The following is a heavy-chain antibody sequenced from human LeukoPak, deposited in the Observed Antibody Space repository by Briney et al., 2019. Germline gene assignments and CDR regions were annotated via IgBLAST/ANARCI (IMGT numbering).Heavy chain of an antibody. V-gene: IGHV4-34*01. Sequence: SETLSLTCAVYGGSFSGYYWGWIRQPPGKGLEWIGEINHSGSTNYNPSLKSRVTISVDTSKNQFSLKLSSVTAADTAVYYCASLMVADDAFDIWGQGTMVTVSS. D-gene: IGHD5-12*01. CDR2: INHSGST. CDR1: GGSFSGYY. J-gene: IGHJ3*02. CDR3: ASLMVADDAFDI.